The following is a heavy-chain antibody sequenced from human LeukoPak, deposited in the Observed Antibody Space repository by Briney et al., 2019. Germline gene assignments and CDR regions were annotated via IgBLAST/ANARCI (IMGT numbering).Heavy chain of an antibody. V-gene: IGHV3-11*04. Sequence: GRSLRLSCAASGFTFSDYYMCWIRQAPGKGLEWVSYISSSGSTIYYADSVKGRFTISRDNAKNSLYLQMNSLRAEDTAVYYCARGRLGSGPASYMDVWGKGTTVTVSS. D-gene: IGHD3-10*01. CDR1: GFTFSDYY. J-gene: IGHJ6*03. CDR2: ISSSGSTI. CDR3: ARGRLGSGPASYMDV.